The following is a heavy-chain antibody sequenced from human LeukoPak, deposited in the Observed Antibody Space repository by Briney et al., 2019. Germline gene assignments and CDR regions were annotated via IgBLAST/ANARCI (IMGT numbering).Heavy chain of an antibody. CDR3: ARGLYYYDSSGYYRNFDY. Sequence: RASVKVSCKASGYTLTSYYMHWVRQATGQGLEWMGWMNPNSGNTGYAQKFQGRVTMTRNTSISTAYMELSSLRSEDTAVYYCARGLYYYDSSGYYRNFDYWGQGTLVTVSS. V-gene: IGHV1-8*02. CDR2: MNPNSGNT. D-gene: IGHD3-22*01. J-gene: IGHJ4*02. CDR1: GYTLTSYY.